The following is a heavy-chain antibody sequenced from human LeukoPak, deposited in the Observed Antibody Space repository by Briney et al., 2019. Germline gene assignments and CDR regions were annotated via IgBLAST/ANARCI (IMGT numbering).Heavy chain of an antibody. CDR2: ISAYNGNT. V-gene: IGHV1-18*01. Sequence: ASVKVSCKASGYTFTSYGISWVRQAPGQGLEWMGWISAYNGNTNYAQKLQGRVTMTTDTSTSTAYMELRSLRSDDTAVYYCARDQARDYDILTGMDTDYWGQGTLVTVSS. CDR3: ARDQARDYDILTGMDTDY. CDR1: GYTFTSYG. J-gene: IGHJ4*02. D-gene: IGHD3-9*01.